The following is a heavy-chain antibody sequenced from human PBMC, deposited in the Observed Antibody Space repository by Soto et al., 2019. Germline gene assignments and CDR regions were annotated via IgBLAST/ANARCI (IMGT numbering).Heavy chain of an antibody. J-gene: IGHJ4*02. CDR3: ARWSRYYYASDH. CDR2: IYHSGST. D-gene: IGHD3-10*01. V-gene: IGHV4-4*02. Sequence: SETLSLTCAVSGGSISSTNWWSWVRQPPGKGLEWIGEIYHSGSTNYNPSLKSRVTISVDKSKNQFSLKLSSVTAADTAVYYCARWSRYYYASDHWGQGTLVTVSS. CDR1: GGSISSTNW.